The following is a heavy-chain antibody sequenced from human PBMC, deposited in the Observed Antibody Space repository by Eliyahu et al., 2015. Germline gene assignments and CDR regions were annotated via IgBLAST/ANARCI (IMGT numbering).Heavy chain of an antibody. J-gene: IGHJ4*02. CDR1: GSTFXXXS. CDR3: AREGGGNSNGWSHHFDY. D-gene: IGHD6-19*01. Sequence: EVQLVESGGGLVKPGGSLRLSCAXSGSTFXXXSMNWVRQAPGKGLEWVSSISSSSSYIYYADSVKGRFTISRDNAKNSLYLQMNSLRAEDTAVYYCAREGGGNSNGWSHHFDYWGQGTLVTVSS. V-gene: IGHV3-21*01. CDR2: ISSSSSYI.